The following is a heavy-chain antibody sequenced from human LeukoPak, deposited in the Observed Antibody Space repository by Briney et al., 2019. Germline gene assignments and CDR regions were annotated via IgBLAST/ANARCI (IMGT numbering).Heavy chain of an antibody. Sequence: GGSLRLSCAASGFTFSNYAFHCVRQPPGKGLEYVSAINDNGDTTYYADSVKGRFTISRDISKNTLFLQMGSLRTEDLAVYYCARGHRSSWFDAFDIWGQGIMVTVSS. CDR3: ARGHRSSWFDAFDI. V-gene: IGHV3-64*02. J-gene: IGHJ3*02. CDR1: GFTFSNYA. CDR2: INDNGDTT. D-gene: IGHD6-13*01.